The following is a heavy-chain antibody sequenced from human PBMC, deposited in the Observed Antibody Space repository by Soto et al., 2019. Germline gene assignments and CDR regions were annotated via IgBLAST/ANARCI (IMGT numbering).Heavy chain of an antibody. V-gene: IGHV4-59*01. J-gene: IGHJ4*02. D-gene: IGHD2-15*01. CDR1: GGSMSSFY. Sequence: QVQLQESGPGLVKPSETLSLTCSVSGGSMSSFYWSWFRQPPGKRLEWIGYIYYSGNTNYNPSLKGCVNISVDPVIHRFPLKLSPLPAADRAVYYCARGGWSLDYWGQGTLFTVSS. CDR2: IYYSGNT. CDR3: ARGGWSLDY.